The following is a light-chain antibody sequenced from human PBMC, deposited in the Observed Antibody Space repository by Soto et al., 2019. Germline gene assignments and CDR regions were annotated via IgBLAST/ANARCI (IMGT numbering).Light chain of an antibody. CDR1: QSISSW. V-gene: IGKV1-5*03. CDR3: QQYRSLSWT. CDR2: KAS. Sequence: DIQMTQSPCTPSASVGDRVTITFRASQSISSWLDWYQQKPGKAPKLLIYKASSLESGVPSRFSGSGSGTDFTLTISRLEPEDVAVYYCQQYRSLSWTFGQGTKVDIK. J-gene: IGKJ1*01.